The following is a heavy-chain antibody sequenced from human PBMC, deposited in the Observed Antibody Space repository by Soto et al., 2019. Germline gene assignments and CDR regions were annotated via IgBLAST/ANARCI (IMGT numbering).Heavy chain of an antibody. CDR1: GGSISSSSYY. D-gene: IGHD3-10*01. Sequence: SETLSLTCTVSGGSISSSSYYWGWIRQPPGKRLKWIGSIYYSGSTYYNPSLKSRVTISVDTSKNQFSLKLSSVTAADTAVYYCARPGNYGSGSYLYYLDYWGQGT. V-gene: IGHV4-39*01. J-gene: IGHJ4*02. CDR3: ARPGNYGSGSYLYYLDY. CDR2: IYYSGST.